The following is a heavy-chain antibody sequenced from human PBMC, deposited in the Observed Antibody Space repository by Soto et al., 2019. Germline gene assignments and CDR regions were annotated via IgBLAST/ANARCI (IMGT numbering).Heavy chain of an antibody. D-gene: IGHD3-22*01. V-gene: IGHV1-69*01. CDR2: IVPVFGTP. Sequence: QVQLMQSGAEVKKPGSSVKVSCKASGGSFPSDTISWVRQAPGQGLEWLGGIVPVFGTPNHAQKFQGRVTISADGSTNTAYMELTSLRREDTAVYYCTRPSSGYYHDSFDIWGQGTLVTVSS. J-gene: IGHJ3*02. CDR3: TRPSSGYYHDSFDI. CDR1: GGSFPSDT.